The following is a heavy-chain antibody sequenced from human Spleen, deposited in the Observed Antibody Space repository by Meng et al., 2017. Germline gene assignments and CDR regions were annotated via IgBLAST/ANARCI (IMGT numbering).Heavy chain of an antibody. V-gene: IGHV2-70*12. D-gene: IGHD6-6*01. CDR1: GFSLSTSGMC. CDR2: IDWDEDK. Sequence: SGPTLVKPTQTLTLTCTFSGFSLSTSGMCVSWIRQPPGKALEWLALIDWDEDKYYTTSLKTRLTISKDTTKNQVVLTMTNMDPVDTATYYCAHSHPSSSSVELIDYWGQGTLVTVSS. CDR3: AHSHPSSSSVELIDY. J-gene: IGHJ4*02.